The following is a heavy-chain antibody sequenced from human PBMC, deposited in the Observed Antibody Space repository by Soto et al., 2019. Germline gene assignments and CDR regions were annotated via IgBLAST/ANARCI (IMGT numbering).Heavy chain of an antibody. Sequence: PGGSLRLSCATSGFTFGGYGMHWVRQAPGKGLEWVAVILYDGSNKYYADSVKGRFTVSRDNSKNTLFLQMNSLRAEDTAVYYCARDGPAGGTSRALSDYWGQGTLVTVSS. CDR3: ARDGPAGGTSRALSDY. V-gene: IGHV3-33*05. CDR2: ILYDGSNK. D-gene: IGHD2-2*01. CDR1: GFTFGGYG. J-gene: IGHJ4*02.